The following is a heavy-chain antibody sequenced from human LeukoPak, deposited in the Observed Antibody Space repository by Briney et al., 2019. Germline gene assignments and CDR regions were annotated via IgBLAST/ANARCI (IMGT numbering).Heavy chain of an antibody. CDR3: ARGGGQTYYYDSSPQNFDY. Sequence: SETLSLTCTVSGGSISSGSHYWTWIRQPAGKGLEYIGRVYSSGSTDSNPSLRSRLTMSVDTSKNQFSLKLSSVTAADTAVYYCARGGGQTYYYDSSPQNFDYRGQGTLVTVSS. J-gene: IGHJ4*02. CDR2: VYSSGST. D-gene: IGHD3-22*01. CDR1: GGSISSGSHY. V-gene: IGHV4-61*02.